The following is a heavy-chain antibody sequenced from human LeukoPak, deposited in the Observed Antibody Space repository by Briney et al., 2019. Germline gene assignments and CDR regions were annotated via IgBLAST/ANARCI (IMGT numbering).Heavy chain of an antibody. D-gene: IGHD5-18*01. CDR3: ARKYSYGRAGYFDY. CDR2: ISWNSGYI. Sequence: PGGSLRLSCAASGFTLSTYNMKWVRQAPRKGLEWVSGISWNSGYIGYADSVKGRFTISRDNAKNSLYLQMNSLRAEDTALYYCARKYSYGRAGYFDYWGQGTLVTVSS. J-gene: IGHJ4*02. V-gene: IGHV3-21*04. CDR1: GFTLSTYN.